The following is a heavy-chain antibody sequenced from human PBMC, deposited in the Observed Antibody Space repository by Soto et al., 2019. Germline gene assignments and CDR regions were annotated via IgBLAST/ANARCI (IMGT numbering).Heavy chain of an antibody. D-gene: IGHD5-12*01. CDR3: ARGHYIVATPNWFDP. CDR1: GYTFTSYG. V-gene: IGHV1-18*01. J-gene: IGHJ5*02. CDR2: ISAYNGNT. Sequence: ASVKVSCEASGYTFTSYGISWVRQAPGQGLEWMGWISAYNGNTNYAQKLQGRVTMTTDTSTSTAYMELRSLRSDDTAVYYCARGHYIVATPNWFDPWGQGTLVTVSS.